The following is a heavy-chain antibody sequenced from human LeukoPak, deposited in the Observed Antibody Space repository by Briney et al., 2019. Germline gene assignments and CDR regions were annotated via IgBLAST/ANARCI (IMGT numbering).Heavy chain of an antibody. J-gene: IGHJ4*02. CDR2: ISGSGGST. Sequence: GGSLRLSCAASGFTFSSYAMSWVRQAPGKGLEWVSSISGSGGSTYYSDSVKGRLTISRDNSKNTLFLQMNSLRSDDTAVYYCARPLGGLWRESLCYWGQGTLVTVSS. V-gene: IGHV3-23*01. CDR1: GFTFSSYA. CDR3: ARPLGGLWRESLCY. D-gene: IGHD3-10*01.